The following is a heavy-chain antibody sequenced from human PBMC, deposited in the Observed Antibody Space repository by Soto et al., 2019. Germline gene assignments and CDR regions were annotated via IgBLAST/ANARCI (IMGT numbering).Heavy chain of an antibody. CDR2: IFQSGST. J-gene: IGHJ4*02. Sequence: SETLSLTCTVSGASIRGSSWGWIRPPPAKGLERIGYIFQSGSTNYNPSLKSRVTISVETSKNQFSLNLSSLTTADTAVYFCERGGNRYSSALSGVGGFHYVGQGTLVTVS. D-gene: IGHD5-12*01. CDR3: ERGGNRYSSALSGVGGFHY. V-gene: IGHV4-59*01. CDR1: GASIRGSS.